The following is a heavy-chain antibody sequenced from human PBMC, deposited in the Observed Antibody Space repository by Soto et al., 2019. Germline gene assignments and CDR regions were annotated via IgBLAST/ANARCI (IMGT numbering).Heavy chain of an antibody. CDR3: ARVTPTEVYSGYDSQYRYYYYYYMDV. J-gene: IGHJ6*03. CDR1: GGSISSSSYY. Sequence: PSETLSLTCTVSGGSISSSSYYWGWIRQPPGKGLEWIGSIYYSGSTYYNPSPKSRVTISVDTSKNQFSLKLSSVTAADTAVYYCARVTPTEVYSGYDSQYRYYYYYYMDVWGKGTTVTVSS. CDR2: IYYSGST. D-gene: IGHD5-12*01. V-gene: IGHV4-39*01.